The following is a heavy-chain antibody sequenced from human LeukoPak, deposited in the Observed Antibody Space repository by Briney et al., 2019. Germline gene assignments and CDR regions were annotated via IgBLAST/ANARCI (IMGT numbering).Heavy chain of an antibody. CDR1: GFTFSSYG. Sequence: PGGSLRLSCAASGFTFSSYGMSWVRQAPGKGLVWVSHINEDGSRTDYADSVKGRFTMSRDNAKNTLYLQMNSLRGEDTAVYYCARAPYYNGMDVWGQGTTVTVSS. V-gene: IGHV3-74*01. CDR2: INEDGSRT. J-gene: IGHJ6*02. CDR3: ARAPYYNGMDV.